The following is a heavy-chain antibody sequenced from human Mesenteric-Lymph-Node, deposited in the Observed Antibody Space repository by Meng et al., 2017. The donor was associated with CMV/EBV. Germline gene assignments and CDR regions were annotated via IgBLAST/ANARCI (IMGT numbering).Heavy chain of an antibody. J-gene: IGHJ6*02. Sequence: SVKVSCKASGGNFSRYAISWVRQAPGQGLEWMGGSIPIYGTANYAQKFQGRVTITTDESTSTDYMELSSLRFEDTAVYFCARFSVAAARYYYYGMDVWGQGTTVTVSS. CDR1: GGNFSRYA. V-gene: IGHV1-69*05. CDR2: SIPIYGTA. CDR3: ARFSVAAARYYYYGMDV. D-gene: IGHD6-13*01.